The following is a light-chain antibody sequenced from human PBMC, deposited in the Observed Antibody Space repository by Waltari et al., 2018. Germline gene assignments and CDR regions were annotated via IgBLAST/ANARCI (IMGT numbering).Light chain of an antibody. V-gene: IGKV3-15*01. J-gene: IGKJ1*01. CDR1: QSVRSN. CDR2: GAS. Sequence: ELVMTQSPATLSVSPGEGATLPCRASQSVRSNLAWYQQKPGQAPRLLMYGASTRATGIPARFNGGGSGTEFTLTISSLQSEDFATYYCQQYNNWPGTFGQGTKVEIK. CDR3: QQYNNWPGT.